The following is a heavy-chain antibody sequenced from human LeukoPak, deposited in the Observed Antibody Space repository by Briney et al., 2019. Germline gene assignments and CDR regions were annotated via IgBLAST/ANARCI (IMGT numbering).Heavy chain of an antibody. CDR2: ISSNGGNT. CDR1: GFTFDDYA. CDR3: ASASAYCSSTGCPSGNY. D-gene: IGHD2-2*01. J-gene: IGHJ4*02. Sequence: PGGSLRLSCAASGFTFDDYAMHWVRQAPGKGLEYVSAISSNGGNTYYADSVKGRFTISRDNSKNTLFLQMGSLRAEDMAVYYCASASAYCSSTGCPSGNYWGQGTLVTVSS. V-gene: IGHV3-64*02.